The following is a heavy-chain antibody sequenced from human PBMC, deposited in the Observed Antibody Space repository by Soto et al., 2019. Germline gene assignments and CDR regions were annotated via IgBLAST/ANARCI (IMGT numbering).Heavy chain of an antibody. D-gene: IGHD3-10*01. V-gene: IGHV3-30-3*01. CDR2: ISYDGSNK. Sequence: GGSLRLSCAASGFTFSSYAMHWVRQAPGKGLEWVAVISYDGSNKYYADSVKGRFTISRDNSKNTLYLQMNSLRAEDTAVYYCARDFKKGSYLDYWGQGTPVTVSS. J-gene: IGHJ4*02. CDR3: ARDFKKGSYLDY. CDR1: GFTFSSYA.